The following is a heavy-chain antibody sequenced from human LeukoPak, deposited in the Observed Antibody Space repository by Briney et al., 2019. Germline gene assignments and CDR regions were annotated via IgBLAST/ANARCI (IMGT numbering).Heavy chain of an antibody. CDR3: ARSGYYDSSGYFHDGFDI. D-gene: IGHD3-22*01. V-gene: IGHV3-74*01. Sequence: PGGSLRLSCAASGFTFSSYWMHWVRQAPGKGLVWVSRISSDGSTTNYADSVKGRFTISRDDAKNTLYLQMNSLRAEDTAVYHCARSGYYDSSGYFHDGFDIWGQGTMVTVSS. CDR2: ISSDGSTT. J-gene: IGHJ3*02. CDR1: GFTFSSYW.